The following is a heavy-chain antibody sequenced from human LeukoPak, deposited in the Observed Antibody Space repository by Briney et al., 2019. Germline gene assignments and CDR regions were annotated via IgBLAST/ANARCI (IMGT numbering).Heavy chain of an antibody. CDR2: IYYSGST. CDR3: ARQGTTGTTSFDY. V-gene: IGHV4-59*08. D-gene: IGHD1-1*01. CDR1: GGSISSYY. Sequence: SETLSLTCTVSGGSISSYYWSWIRQPPGKGLEWIGYIYYSGSTNYNPSLKSRVTISVDTSKNQFSLKLSSVTAADTAVYYCARQGTTGTTSFDYWGQGTLVTVSS. J-gene: IGHJ4*02.